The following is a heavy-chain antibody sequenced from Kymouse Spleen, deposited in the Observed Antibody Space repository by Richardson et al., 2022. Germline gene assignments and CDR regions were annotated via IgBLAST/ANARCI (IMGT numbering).Heavy chain of an antibody. Sequence: QVQLQQWGAGLLKPSETLSLTCAVYGGSFSGYYWSWIRQPPGKGLEWIGEINHSGSTNYNPSLKSRVTISVDTSKNQFSLKLSSVTAADTAVYYCARKGTGDTWYFDLWGRGTLVTVSS. CDR3: ARKGTGDTWYFDL. D-gene: IGHD7-27*02. J-gene: IGHJ2*01. V-gene: IGHV4-34*01. CDR2: INHSGST. CDR1: GGSFSGYY.